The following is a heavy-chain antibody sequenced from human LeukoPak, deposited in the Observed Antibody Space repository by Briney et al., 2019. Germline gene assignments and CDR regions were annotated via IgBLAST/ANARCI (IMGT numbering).Heavy chain of an antibody. J-gene: IGHJ4*02. Sequence: GGSLRLSCAASGFTFSSYAMTWVRQAPGKGLEWVSTISGSGGRIFYGDSVKCRFTITRDSSKNTLFLQMNSLRAEDTAVYYCAKEGSNWNVDYWGQGTLVTVSS. CDR3: AKEGSNWNVDY. V-gene: IGHV3-23*01. CDR1: GFTFSSYA. CDR2: ISGSGGRI. D-gene: IGHD1-1*01.